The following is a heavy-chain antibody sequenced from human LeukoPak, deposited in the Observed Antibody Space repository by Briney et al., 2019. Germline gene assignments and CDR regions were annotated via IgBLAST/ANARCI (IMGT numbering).Heavy chain of an antibody. V-gene: IGHV3-48*04. CDR2: ISSSSSTI. J-gene: IGHJ6*02. CDR3: AKDMTAAGYSYGYYYYGMDV. D-gene: IGHD5-18*01. CDR1: GFTFSSYS. Sequence: GGSLRLSCAASGFTFSSYSMNWVRQAPGKGLEWVSYISSSSSTIYYADSVKGRFTISRDNSKNSLYLQTNSLRTEDTALYYCAKDMTAAGYSYGYYYYGMDVWGQGTTVTVSS.